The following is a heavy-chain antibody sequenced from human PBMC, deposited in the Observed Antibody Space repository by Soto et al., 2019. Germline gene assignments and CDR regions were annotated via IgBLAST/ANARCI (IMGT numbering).Heavy chain of an antibody. D-gene: IGHD6-19*01. CDR1: GYSFTDFW. CDR2: IDPRDSYT. Sequence: PGESLKISCKGSGYSFTDFWINWVRQMPGKGLERMGRIDPRDSYTNFSPSFQGHVTISVDKSITTAYLHWSSLKASDTAMYYCARRGSSGLFTLMPFDIWGQGTMVTVSS. J-gene: IGHJ3*02. V-gene: IGHV5-10-1*01. CDR3: ARRGSSGLFTLMPFDI.